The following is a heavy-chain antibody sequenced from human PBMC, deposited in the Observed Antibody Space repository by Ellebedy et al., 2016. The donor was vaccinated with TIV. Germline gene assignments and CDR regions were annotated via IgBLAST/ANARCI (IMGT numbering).Heavy chain of an antibody. Sequence: AASVKVSCKAAGETSSSHALNWVRQAPGQGLEWVGRIIPILNVVNYARKFQGRVTITADRSTNIVYLELSSLRSEDTDVYYCARWGPYSGTFQGPFDFWGQGVVVTVSS. D-gene: IGHD5-12*01. CDR2: IIPILNVV. V-gene: IGHV1-69*04. J-gene: IGHJ4*02. CDR3: ARWGPYSGTFQGPFDF. CDR1: GETSSSHA.